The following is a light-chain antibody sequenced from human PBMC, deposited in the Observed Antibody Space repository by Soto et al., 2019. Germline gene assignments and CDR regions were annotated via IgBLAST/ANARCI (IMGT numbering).Light chain of an antibody. CDR3: VAWEGSLYGPV. CDR2: RTD. V-gene: IGLV1-44*01. Sequence: QSVLTQPPSASGTPGQRVTIPCSGSSSNIGSNPVNWYQHLPGTAPKLLIYRTDKRPPGVPDRFSGSQSGTSASLAISGLQSEDEADYYCVAWEGSLYGPVFGGGTKHTGL. CDR1: SSNIGSNP. J-gene: IGLJ2*01.